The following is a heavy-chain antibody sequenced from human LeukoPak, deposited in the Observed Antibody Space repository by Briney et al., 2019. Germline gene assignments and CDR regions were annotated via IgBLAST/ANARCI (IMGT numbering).Heavy chain of an antibody. Sequence: GESLKISCKGSRYSFTSYWIGWVRQMPGKGLEGMGIIYPGDSDTRYSPPFQGQVTISADKSISTAYLQWSSLKASDTAMYYCARHRGSSSWYSYYYGMDVWGQGTTVTVSS. D-gene: IGHD6-13*01. J-gene: IGHJ6*02. CDR1: RYSFTSYW. CDR3: ARHRGSSSWYSYYYGMDV. CDR2: IYPGDSDT. V-gene: IGHV5-51*01.